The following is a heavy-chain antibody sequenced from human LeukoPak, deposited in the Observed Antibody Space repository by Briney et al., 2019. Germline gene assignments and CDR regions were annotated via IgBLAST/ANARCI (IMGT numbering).Heavy chain of an antibody. CDR2: IWYDGSNK. CDR1: GFTFSSYG. Sequence: PGGSLRLSCAASGFTFSSYGMHWVRQAPGKGLEWVAVIWYDGSNKYYADSVKGRFTISRDNSKNTLYLQMNSLRAEDTAVYYCAKVPPPKYYYDSSGYYYPDYWGQGTLVTVSS. CDR3: AKVPPPKYYYDSSGYYYPDY. J-gene: IGHJ4*02. D-gene: IGHD3-22*01. V-gene: IGHV3-33*06.